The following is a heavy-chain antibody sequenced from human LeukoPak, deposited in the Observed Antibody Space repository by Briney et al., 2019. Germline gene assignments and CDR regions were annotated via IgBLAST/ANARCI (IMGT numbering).Heavy chain of an antibody. V-gene: IGHV4-39*01. CDR3: ARVRALEPRTHFDF. CDR2: IYYSGST. D-gene: IGHD1-1*01. J-gene: IGHJ4*02. Sequence: PSETRSLTCTVSGGSISSSSYYWGWIRQPPGKGLEWIGSIYYSGSTYYNPSLKSRVTISVDTSKNQFSLKLSSVTAADTAVYYCARVRALEPRTHFDFWGQGTLVTVSS. CDR1: GGSISSSSYY.